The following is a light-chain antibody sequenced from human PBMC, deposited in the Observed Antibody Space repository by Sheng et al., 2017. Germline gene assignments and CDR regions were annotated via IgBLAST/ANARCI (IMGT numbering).Light chain of an antibody. CDR2: KAS. Sequence: DIQMTQSPSTLSASVGDRVTITCRASESMSYWLAWYQQKPGKAPKLLIYKASALESGVPSRFSGSGSRTEFTLTISSLQPDDFATYYCQQYQSYPHTFGQGTKLGD. CDR3: QQYQSYPHT. J-gene: IGKJ2*01. V-gene: IGKV1-5*03. CDR1: ESMSYW.